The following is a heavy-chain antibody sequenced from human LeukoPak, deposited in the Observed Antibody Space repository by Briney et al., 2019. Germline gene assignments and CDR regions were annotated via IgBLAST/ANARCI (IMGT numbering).Heavy chain of an antibody. CDR1: GGTFSSYA. Sequence: SVKVSCKASGGTFSSYAISCVPQAPGQGLEWMGGIFPIFGTANYAQKFQGRVTITTDESTSTAYMELSSLRSEATAVYYCVRVKEDYDEAFVSWGQGTMVTVSS. CDR2: IFPIFGTA. V-gene: IGHV1-69*05. CDR3: VRVKEDYDEAFVS. D-gene: IGHD3-22*01. J-gene: IGHJ3*02.